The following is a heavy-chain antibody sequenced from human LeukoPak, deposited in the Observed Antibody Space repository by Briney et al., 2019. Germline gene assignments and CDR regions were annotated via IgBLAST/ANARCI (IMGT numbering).Heavy chain of an antibody. CDR2: IKEDGSEI. CDR3: ARDYLALLGGAPYDAFDI. D-gene: IGHD1-26*01. J-gene: IGHJ3*02. Sequence: GGSLRLSCVASGFTFSSHWMSWVRQAPGKGLEWVVNIKEDGSEIYYVDSVKGRFTISRDNAKNSLYLQMNSLRAEDTAVYYCARDYLALLGGAPYDAFDIWGQGTMVTVSS. CDR1: GFTFSSHW. V-gene: IGHV3-7*01.